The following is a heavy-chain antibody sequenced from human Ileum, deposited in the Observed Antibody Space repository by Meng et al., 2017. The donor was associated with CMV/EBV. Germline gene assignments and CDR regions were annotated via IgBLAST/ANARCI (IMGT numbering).Heavy chain of an antibody. CDR1: TFTLNNYG. CDR3: ANSGLRG. D-gene: IGHD4-17*01. J-gene: IGHJ4*02. Sequence: GGSLRLSCAASTFTLNNYGMNWVRQAPGKGLEWVSGISSSDGRTYYADSVRGHFTISRDNSKNTLFLQMNSLRVEDTAVYYCANSGLRGWGQGTLVTVSS. CDR2: ISSSDGRT. V-gene: IGHV3-23*01.